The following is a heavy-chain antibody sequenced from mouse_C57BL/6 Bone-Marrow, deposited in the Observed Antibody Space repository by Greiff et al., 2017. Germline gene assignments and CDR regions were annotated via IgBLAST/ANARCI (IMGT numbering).Heavy chain of an antibody. CDR2: IDPEIGDT. CDR1: GFNIKDDY. J-gene: IGHJ2*01. D-gene: IGHD2-3*01. Sequence: EVQLQQSGAELVRPGASVKLSCTASGFNIKDDYIHWVKQRPEQGLEWIGWIDPEIGDTEYASKFQGKATITSATSSTTAYLQLSSLTSEDTAVYYCSSFDGNYFDFWGQGTPLTVAS. V-gene: IGHV14-4*01. CDR3: SSFDGNYFDF.